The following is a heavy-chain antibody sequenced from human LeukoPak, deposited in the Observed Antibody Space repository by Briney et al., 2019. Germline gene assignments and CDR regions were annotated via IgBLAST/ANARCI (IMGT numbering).Heavy chain of an antibody. V-gene: IGHV6-1*01. Sequence: SQTLSLTCAISGDSVSSDSAAWNWIRQSPSRGLEWLARTYFRSKWYYDYALAVKGRITINPDTSKNQFSLQLSSVTPEDTAVYFCARDPVGGSTIFDSWGQGTLVTVSS. CDR2: TYFRSKWYY. CDR1: GDSVSSDSAA. D-gene: IGHD1-26*01. J-gene: IGHJ4*02. CDR3: ARDPVGGSTIFDS.